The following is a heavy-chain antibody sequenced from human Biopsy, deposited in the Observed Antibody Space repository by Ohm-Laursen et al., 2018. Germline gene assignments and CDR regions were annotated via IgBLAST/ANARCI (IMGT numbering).Heavy chain of an antibody. D-gene: IGHD2-15*01. V-gene: IGHV1-69*10. CDR1: GGTFSKYG. Sequence: SVKVSCKASGGTFSKYGISWVRQAPGQGLEWMGGIIPLIGLTNYAQKFQGRVTITADKFTNTVYMELSSLRSDDTAVYFCARDCNGDNCGVDFWGQGTLVTVS. CDR2: IIPLIGLT. J-gene: IGHJ4*02. CDR3: ARDCNGDNCGVDF.